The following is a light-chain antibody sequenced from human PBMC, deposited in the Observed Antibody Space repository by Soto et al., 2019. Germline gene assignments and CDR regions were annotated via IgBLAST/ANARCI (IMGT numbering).Light chain of an antibody. J-gene: IGKJ3*01. Sequence: DIQMTPSPSSVSASVGDRVTITCRATQGISSWLAWYQPKQGKAPKLLIYAASSLQSGVPPRFSGSRPGTDFTLTLTTLQPEDCATYYGQQANNCPRTFGPGTKVDIK. CDR2: AAS. V-gene: IGKV1-12*01. CDR1: QGISSW. CDR3: QQANNCPRT.